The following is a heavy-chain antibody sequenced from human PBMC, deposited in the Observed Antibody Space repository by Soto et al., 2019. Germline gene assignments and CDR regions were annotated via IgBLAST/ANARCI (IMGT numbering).Heavy chain of an antibody. CDR1: GFTFTSSA. Sequence: ASVKVSCKASGFTFTSSAVQWVRQARGQRLEWIGWIVVGSGNTNYAQKFQERVTITRDMSTSTAYMELSSLRSEDTAVYYCAADTRDGAYCGGDCYPDAFDIWGQGTMVTVSS. V-gene: IGHV1-58*01. CDR3: AADTRDGAYCGGDCYPDAFDI. J-gene: IGHJ3*02. D-gene: IGHD2-21*01. CDR2: IVVGSGNT.